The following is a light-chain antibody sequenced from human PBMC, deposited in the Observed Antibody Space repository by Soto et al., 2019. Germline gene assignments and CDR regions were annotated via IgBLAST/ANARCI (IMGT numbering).Light chain of an antibody. CDR3: NSFTTRTTFV. J-gene: IGLJ1*01. V-gene: IGLV2-14*01. CDR1: SSDVGRYNY. CDR2: EVR. Sequence: QPALTQPASVSGSPGQSITISCAGTSSDVGRYNYISWYQQHPGKAPKLLIYEVRNRPSGVSDRFSGSKSGNAASLTISGLQAEDEAEYYCNSFTTRTTFVFGTGTKVTVL.